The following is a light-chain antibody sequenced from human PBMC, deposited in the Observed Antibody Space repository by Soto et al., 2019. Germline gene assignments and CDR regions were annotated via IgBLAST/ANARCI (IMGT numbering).Light chain of an antibody. CDR2: GAS. Sequence: EIVLTQSPGTLSLSPGERATLSCRASQSVSSSYLAWYQQKPGQAPRLLIYGASSRATGIPDRFSGSGSGTDFTLTISRLEPEDFVVYYCHQYDSSPLTFGEGTKVEIK. V-gene: IGKV3-20*01. CDR3: HQYDSSPLT. CDR1: QSVSSSY. J-gene: IGKJ4*01.